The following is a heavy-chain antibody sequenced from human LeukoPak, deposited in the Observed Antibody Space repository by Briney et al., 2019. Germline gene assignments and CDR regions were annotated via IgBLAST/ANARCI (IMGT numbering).Heavy chain of an antibody. J-gene: IGHJ1*01. CDR2: INPDGRDT. CDR1: GFDFSSNW. D-gene: IGHD2-21*02. Sequence: GGSLRLSCAASGFDFSSNWMHWVRHAPGKGLEWVAHINPDGRDTYYVDSVKGRFTISRDNAQNSMYLQMNSLRVEDTAVYYCTSWGDTTAEYFQRWGQGTLVTVSS. V-gene: IGHV3-7*01. CDR3: TSWGDTTAEYFQR.